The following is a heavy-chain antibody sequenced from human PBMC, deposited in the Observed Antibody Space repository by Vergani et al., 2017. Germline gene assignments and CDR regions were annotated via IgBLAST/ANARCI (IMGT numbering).Heavy chain of an antibody. D-gene: IGHD3-10*01. J-gene: IGHJ4*02. Sequence: QVQLVESGGGVVQPGRSLRLSCAASGFTFSSYAMHWVRQAPGKGLEWVAVISYDGSNKYYADSVKGRFTISRDNSKNTLYLQMNSLRAEDTAVYYCALYRFGEPIDYWGQGTLVTVSS. CDR1: GFTFSSYA. CDR2: ISYDGSNK. CDR3: ALYRFGEPIDY. V-gene: IGHV3-30-3*01.